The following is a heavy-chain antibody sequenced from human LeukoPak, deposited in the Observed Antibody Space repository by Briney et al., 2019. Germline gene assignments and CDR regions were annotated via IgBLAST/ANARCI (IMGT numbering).Heavy chain of an antibody. D-gene: IGHD2-21*01. Sequence: ASVKVSFEASGYTFTDYYIHWVRQAPGQGLEWMGWINPNSGGTKYSQRLQGRVTMTRATSISTAYMELSSLRSDDTAVYYCARGTNWYSETWGQGTLVTVSS. CDR1: GYTFTDYY. J-gene: IGHJ5*02. V-gene: IGHV1-2*02. CDR2: INPNSGGT. CDR3: ARGTNWYSET.